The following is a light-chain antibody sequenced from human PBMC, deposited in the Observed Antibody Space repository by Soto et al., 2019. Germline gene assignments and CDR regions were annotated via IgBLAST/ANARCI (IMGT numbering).Light chain of an antibody. CDR1: QSISTW. J-gene: IGKJ1*01. Sequence: DIQMTQSPSTLSASLGDRVTITCWASQSISTWLAWYQQKPGKAPKLLIYDASSLESGVPSRFSGSGSGTEFTLTISSLQPDDFATYYCQQYDGYWETFGHGTKVDIK. V-gene: IGKV1-5*01. CDR2: DAS. CDR3: QQYDGYWET.